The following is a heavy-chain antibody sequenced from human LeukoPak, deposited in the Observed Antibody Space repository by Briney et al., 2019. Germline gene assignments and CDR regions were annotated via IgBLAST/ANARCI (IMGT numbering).Heavy chain of an antibody. V-gene: IGHV4-31*03. CDR3: ARDYDSNWFDP. Sequence: SQTLSLTCTVSGGSISSGGYYWSWLRQHPGKGLEWIGYIYYSGSTYYNPSLKSRVTISVDTSKNQFSLKLSSVTAADTAVYYCARDYDSNWFDPWGQGTLVTVSS. CDR1: GGSISSGGYY. D-gene: IGHD3-3*01. CDR2: IYYSGST. J-gene: IGHJ5*02.